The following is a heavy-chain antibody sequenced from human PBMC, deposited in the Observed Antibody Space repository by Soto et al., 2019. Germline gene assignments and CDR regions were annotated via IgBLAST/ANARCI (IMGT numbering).Heavy chain of an antibody. CDR2: INAGNGNT. D-gene: IGHD1-26*01. V-gene: IGHV1-3*05. CDR1: GYTFTTYT. J-gene: IGHJ4*02. Sequence: QVQLVQSGTEEKKPGASVRVSCKASGYTFTTYTMHWVRQAPGQRLEWMGWINAGNGNTKYSQKLQGRVTITRDTSASTAYMERSSLRSEDTAVYYWARDSIVGPTRLDSWGQGTLVTVSS. CDR3: ARDSIVGPTRLDS.